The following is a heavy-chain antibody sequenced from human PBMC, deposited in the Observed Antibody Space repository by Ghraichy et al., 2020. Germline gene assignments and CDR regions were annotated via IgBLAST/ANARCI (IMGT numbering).Heavy chain of an antibody. CDR3: ARDMGCSGGSCPNWFDP. J-gene: IGHJ5*02. CDR1: GGSISSYY. V-gene: IGHV4-59*01. Sequence: SETLSLTCTVSGGSISSYYWSWIRQPPGKGLEWIGYIYYSGSTNYNPSLKSRVTISVDTSKNQFSLKLSSVTAADTAVYYCARDMGCSGGSCPNWFDPWGQGTLVTVSS. D-gene: IGHD2-15*01. CDR2: IYYSGST.